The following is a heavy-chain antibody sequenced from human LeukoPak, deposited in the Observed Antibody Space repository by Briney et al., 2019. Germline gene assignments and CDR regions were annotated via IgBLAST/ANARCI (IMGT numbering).Heavy chain of an antibody. CDR1: GGSISSSSYY. D-gene: IGHD6-19*01. J-gene: IGHJ4*02. V-gene: IGHV4-39*01. CDR2: IYYSGST. Sequence: MSSETLSLTCTVSGGSISSSSYYWGWIRQPPGKGLEWIGSIYYSGSTYYNPSLKSRVTISVDTSKNQFSLKLSSVTAADTAVYYCARQALSGWYLVDYWGQGTLVTVSS. CDR3: ARQALSGWYLVDY.